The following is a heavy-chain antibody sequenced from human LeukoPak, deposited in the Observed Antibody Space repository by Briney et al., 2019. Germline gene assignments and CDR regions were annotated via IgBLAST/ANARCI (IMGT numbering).Heavy chain of an antibody. D-gene: IGHD3-16*01. V-gene: IGHV1-46*01. CDR3: AREVPGGNFVY. J-gene: IGHJ4*02. Sequence: ASVKVSCKASGYTFTTYFLHWVRQAPGQGLEWMGMINPNAVSTNYAQNFQSRVTMTRDTCTSTVYIDLPRLRSEDTAVYYCAREVPGGNFVYWAERALGTASS. CDR1: GYTFTTYF. CDR2: INPNAVST.